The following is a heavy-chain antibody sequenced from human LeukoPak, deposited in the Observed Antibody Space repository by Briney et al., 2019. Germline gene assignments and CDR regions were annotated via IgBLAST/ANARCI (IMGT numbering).Heavy chain of an antibody. CDR3: ARDSTPPYDSSGYNGY. Sequence: GGSLRLSCAASGFTFSNYAMSWVRQAPGKGLEWVSAISGSASNTYHADSVKGRFTISRDNSKNTLYLQMNSLRAEDTAVYYCARDSTPPYDSSGYNGYWGQGTLVTVSS. J-gene: IGHJ4*02. CDR1: GFTFSNYA. D-gene: IGHD3-22*01. V-gene: IGHV3-23*01. CDR2: ISGSASNT.